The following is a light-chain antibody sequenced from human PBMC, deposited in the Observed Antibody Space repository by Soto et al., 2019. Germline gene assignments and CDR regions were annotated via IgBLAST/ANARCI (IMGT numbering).Light chain of an antibody. CDR3: QQRSDWPS. CDR1: QSIGTY. Sequence: EVVLTQSPATLSLSPGERATLSSRASQSIGTYLAWYQQKLGQAPRLLIHDASNRATGIPARFSGSGSGTDFTLTISSLEPEDFAIYYCQQRSDWPSFGQGTKLEIK. CDR2: DAS. J-gene: IGKJ2*01. V-gene: IGKV3-11*01.